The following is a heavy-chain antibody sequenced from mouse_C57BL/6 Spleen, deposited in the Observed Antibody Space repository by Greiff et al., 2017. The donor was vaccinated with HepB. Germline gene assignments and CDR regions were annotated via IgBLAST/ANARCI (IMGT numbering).Heavy chain of an antibody. J-gene: IGHJ1*03. CDR1: GFSLTSYG. Sequence: VKLVESGPGLVQPSQSLSITCTVSGFSLTSYGVHWVRQSPGKGLEWLGVIWRGGSTDYNAAFMSRLSITKDNSKSQVFFKMNSLQADDTAIYYCAKNYDGSSPYWYFDVWGTGTTVTVSS. D-gene: IGHD1-1*01. CDR3: AKNYDGSSPYWYFDV. CDR2: IWRGGST. V-gene: IGHV2-5*01.